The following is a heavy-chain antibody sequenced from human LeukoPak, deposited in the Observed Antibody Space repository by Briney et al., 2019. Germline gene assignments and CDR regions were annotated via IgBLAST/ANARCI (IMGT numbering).Heavy chain of an antibody. V-gene: IGHV1-3*01. CDR2: INAGNGNT. J-gene: IGHJ4*02. CDR3: ARKDYDSSGYYSSLDY. D-gene: IGHD3-22*01. Sequence: ASVKVSCKASGYTFTSYAMHWVRQAPGQRLEWMGWINAGNGNTKYSQKFRGRVTITRDTSASTAYMELSSLRSEDTAVYYCARKDYDSSGYYSSLDYWGQGTLVTVSS. CDR1: GYTFTSYA.